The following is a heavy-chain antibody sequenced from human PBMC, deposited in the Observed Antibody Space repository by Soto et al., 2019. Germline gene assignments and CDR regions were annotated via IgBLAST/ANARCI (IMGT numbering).Heavy chain of an antibody. CDR2: ISYDGSNK. V-gene: IGHV3-30*18. Sequence: PGKGLEWVAVISYDGSNKYYADSVKGRFTISRDNSKNTLYLQMNGLRAEDTAVYYFFKAEDGIRDVSSVSAFLLNRSSDL. J-gene: IGHJ2*01. CDR3: FKAEDGIRDVSSVSAFLLNRSSDL. D-gene: IGHD6-6*01.